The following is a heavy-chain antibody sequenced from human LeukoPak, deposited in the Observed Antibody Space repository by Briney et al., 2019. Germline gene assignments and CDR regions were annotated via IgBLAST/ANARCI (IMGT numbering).Heavy chain of an antibody. CDR2: INPNSGGT. D-gene: IGHD3-10*01. Sequence: GASVKVSCKASGYIFTGYYMHWVRQAPGQGLEWMGWINPNSGGTNYAQKFQGRVTMTRDTSISTAYMELSRLRSDDTAVYYCARVHYGSGSYYNDNWFDPWGQGTLVTVSS. V-gene: IGHV1-2*02. J-gene: IGHJ5*02. CDR1: GYIFTGYY. CDR3: ARVHYGSGSYYNDNWFDP.